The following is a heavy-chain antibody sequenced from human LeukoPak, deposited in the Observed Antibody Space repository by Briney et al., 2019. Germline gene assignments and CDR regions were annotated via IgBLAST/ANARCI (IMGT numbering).Heavy chain of an antibody. CDR1: GFTVSNNY. V-gene: IGHV3-23*01. CDR2: ISDSGGST. CDR3: AKRGVVIRVILVGFHKEAYYFDS. Sequence: GGSLRLSCAASGFTVSNNYMNWVRQAPGKGLERVAGISDSGGSTNYADSVKGRFTISRDNPKNTLYLQMNSLRAEDTAVYFCAKRGVVIRVILVGFHKEAYYFDSWGQGALVTVSS. J-gene: IGHJ4*02. D-gene: IGHD3-22*01.